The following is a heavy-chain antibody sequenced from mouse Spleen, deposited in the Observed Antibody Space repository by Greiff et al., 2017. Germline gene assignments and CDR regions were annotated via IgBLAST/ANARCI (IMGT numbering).Heavy chain of an antibody. V-gene: IGHV1-80*01. J-gene: IGHJ1*01. CDR3: ARPLYYGSSHDWYFDV. CDR2: IYPGDGDT. CDR1: GYAFSSYW. Sequence: QVQLQQSGAELVKPGASVKISCKASGYAFSSYWMNWVKQRPGKGLEWIGQIYPGDGDTNYNGKFKGKATLTADKSSSTAYMQLSSLTSEDSAVYFCARPLYYGSSHDWYFDVWGAGTTVTVSS. D-gene: IGHD1-1*01.